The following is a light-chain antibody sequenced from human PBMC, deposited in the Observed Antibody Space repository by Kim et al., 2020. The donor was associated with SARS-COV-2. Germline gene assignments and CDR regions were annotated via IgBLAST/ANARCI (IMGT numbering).Light chain of an antibody. V-gene: IGLV6-57*03. Sequence: TVTISCTRSSGSIAGNYVQWYQQRPGSAPTTVIYEDSERPSGVPDRFSGSIDSSSNSASLTISALKTEDEADYYCQSYDSSNREVFGGGTQLTVL. J-gene: IGLJ2*01. CDR2: EDS. CDR3: QSYDSSNREV. CDR1: SGSIAGNY.